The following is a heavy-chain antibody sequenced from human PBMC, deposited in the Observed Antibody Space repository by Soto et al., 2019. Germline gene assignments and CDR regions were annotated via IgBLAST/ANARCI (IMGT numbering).Heavy chain of an antibody. CDR1: GGSFSGYY. Sequence: PSETLSLTCAVYGGSFSGYYLSWIRQPPGKGLEWIGEINHSGSTNYNPSLKSRVTISVDTSKNQFSLKLSSVTAADTAVYYCARAGGYYYGSGSYYAETDYYGMDVWGQGTTVTVSS. D-gene: IGHD3-10*01. J-gene: IGHJ6*02. V-gene: IGHV4-34*01. CDR3: ARAGGYYYGSGSYYAETDYYGMDV. CDR2: INHSGST.